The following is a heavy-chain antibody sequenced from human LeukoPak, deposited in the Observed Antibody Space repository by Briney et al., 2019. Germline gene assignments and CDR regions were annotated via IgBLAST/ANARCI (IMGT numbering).Heavy chain of an antibody. J-gene: IGHJ3*02. V-gene: IGHV1-18*01. Sequence: ASVKVSCKASGYTFTSYGISWVRQAPEQGLEWMGWISAYNGNTNYAQKLQGRVTMTTDTSTSTAYMELRSLRSDDTAVYYCARVASLWWLGHTYDAFDIWGQGTMVTVSS. CDR1: GYTFTSYG. CDR3: ARVASLWWLGHTYDAFDI. D-gene: IGHD2-21*01. CDR2: ISAYNGNT.